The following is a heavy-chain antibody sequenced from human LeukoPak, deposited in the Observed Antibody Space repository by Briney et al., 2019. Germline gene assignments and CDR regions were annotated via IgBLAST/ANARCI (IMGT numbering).Heavy chain of an antibody. CDR1: GGSFSGYC. CDR3: ARTRLGYCSSTSGYGPFDY. CDR2: MNHSGST. J-gene: IGHJ4*02. D-gene: IGHD2-2*01. Sequence: SETLCLSCAASGGSFSGYCLSWIRQPPGKGLEWIAEMNHSGSTKYNPYLKSRVTISVDTSKNQFSLKLSSATAADTAVYYCARTRLGYCSSTSGYGPFDYWGQGTLVTVSS. V-gene: IGHV4-34*01.